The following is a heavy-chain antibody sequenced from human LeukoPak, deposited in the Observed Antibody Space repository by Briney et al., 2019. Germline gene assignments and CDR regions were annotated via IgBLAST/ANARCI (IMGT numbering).Heavy chain of an antibody. J-gene: IGHJ6*03. CDR2: IYSGGST. D-gene: IGHD2-15*01. CDR1: GFTVSSNY. V-gene: IGHV3-66*02. CDR3: ASPRVVVGYYMDV. Sequence: RGSLRLSCAASGFTVSSNYMSWVRQAPGKGLEWVSVIYSGGSTYYADSVKGRFTISRDNSKNTLYLQMGSLRAEDTAVYYCASPRVVVGYYMDVWGKGTTVTVSS.